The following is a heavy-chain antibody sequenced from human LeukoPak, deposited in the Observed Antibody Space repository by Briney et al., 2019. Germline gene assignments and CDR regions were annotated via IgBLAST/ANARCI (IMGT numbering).Heavy chain of an antibody. CDR3: ARRYSNSADAFDI. V-gene: IGHV5-51*01. Sequence: GESLKISCKGSGYSFTSYWIGWVRQMPGKGLEWMGIIYPGDSDTRYSPSFQGQVTVSADKSITTAYLQWSSLKASDTAMYYCARRYSNSADAFDIWGQGTMVTVSS. D-gene: IGHD1-26*01. CDR2: IYPGDSDT. J-gene: IGHJ3*02. CDR1: GYSFTSYW.